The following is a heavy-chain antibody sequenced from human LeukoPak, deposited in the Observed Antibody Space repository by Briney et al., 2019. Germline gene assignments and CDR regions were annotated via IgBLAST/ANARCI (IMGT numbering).Heavy chain of an antibody. CDR2: IYYSGTT. V-gene: IGHV4-39*01. D-gene: IGHD3-22*01. J-gene: IGHJ4*02. Sequence: PSETLSLTCTVSGGSISSSRYYWTWIRQPPEMGLEWIANIYYSGTTYYNPSLKSRVTISIDTSKSQFSLRLSSVTAADTAVYYCVSSPVDSIVIVGRSPYSDYWGQGALVTVSS. CDR3: VSSPVDSIVIVGRSPYSDY. CDR1: GGSISSSRYY.